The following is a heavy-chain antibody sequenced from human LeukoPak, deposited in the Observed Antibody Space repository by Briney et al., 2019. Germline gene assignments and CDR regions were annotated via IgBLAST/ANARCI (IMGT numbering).Heavy chain of an antibody. CDR1: GGSISSGDYY. V-gene: IGHV4-30-4*01. J-gene: IGHJ6*02. Sequence: SETLSLTCTVSGGSISSGDYYRSWIRQPPGKGLEWIGYIYYSGSTYYNPSLKSRVTISVDTSKNQFSLKLSSVTAADTAVYYCASEGGGGMIGMDVWGQGTTVTVSS. CDR3: ASEGGGGMIGMDV. D-gene: IGHD3-22*01. CDR2: IYYSGST.